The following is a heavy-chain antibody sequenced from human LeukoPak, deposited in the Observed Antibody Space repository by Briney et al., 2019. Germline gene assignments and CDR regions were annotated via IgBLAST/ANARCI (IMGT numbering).Heavy chain of an antibody. CDR2: INHSGST. V-gene: IGHV4-34*01. Sequence: SETLSLTCAVYGGSFSGYYWSWIRQPPGKGLEWIGEINHSGSTNYNPSLKSRVTISVDTSKNQFSLKLSSVTAADTAVYYCAGSTVMDYWGQGTLVTVSS. J-gene: IGHJ4*02. CDR3: AGSTVMDY. D-gene: IGHD4-17*01. CDR1: GGSFSGYY.